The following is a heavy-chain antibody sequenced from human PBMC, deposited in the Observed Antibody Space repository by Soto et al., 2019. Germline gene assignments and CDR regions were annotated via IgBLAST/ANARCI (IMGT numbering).Heavy chain of an antibody. J-gene: IGHJ4*02. CDR2: IKYDGSEQ. Sequence: EVQLVESGGGLVQPGGSLSLSCAASGFTFSNYWMSWVRQAPGKGLEWVANIKYDGSEQSYVDSVKGRFTISRDNAKDSVYLQMNSLRVEDTAVYYCARGSWDWNDFCYFNFWGQGTRVTVFS. V-gene: IGHV3-7*01. CDR1: GFTFSNYW. CDR3: ARGSWDWNDFCYFNF. D-gene: IGHD1-1*01.